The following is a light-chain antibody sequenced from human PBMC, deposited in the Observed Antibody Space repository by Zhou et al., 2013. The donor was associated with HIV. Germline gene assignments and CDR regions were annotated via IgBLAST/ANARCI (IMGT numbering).Light chain of an antibody. CDR1: QNVGPW. Sequence: DIQMTQSPSTLSASIGDRVTITCRASQNVGPWLAWFQQKPGKAPRLLIHKTSTLESGVPSRFSGSGSGTEFTLTINNLQPDDVATYYCQHYTSFSGTFGPGTKVHVK. CDR2: KTS. CDR3: QHYTSFSGT. J-gene: IGKJ3*01. V-gene: IGKV1-5*03.